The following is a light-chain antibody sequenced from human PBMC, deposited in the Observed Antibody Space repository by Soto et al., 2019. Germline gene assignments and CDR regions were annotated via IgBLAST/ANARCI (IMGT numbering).Light chain of an antibody. CDR3: SSNTTSKNPLYV. Sequence: QSALTQPASGSGSPGQSITISCTGTSSDTAGYNYVSWYQQHPGKAPKLMIYEVSNRPSGVSNRFSGSQSGNTASLTISGLQVEDEANYYCSSNTTSKNPLYVFGTGRKVIV. CDR2: EVS. J-gene: IGLJ1*01. V-gene: IGLV2-14*01. CDR1: SSDTAGYNY.